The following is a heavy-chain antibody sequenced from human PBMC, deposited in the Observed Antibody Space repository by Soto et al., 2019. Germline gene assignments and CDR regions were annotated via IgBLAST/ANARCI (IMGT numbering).Heavy chain of an antibody. CDR1: GYTFKSYA. D-gene: IGHD3-9*01. CDR2: ISAYNGNT. CDR3: ALDFLTGYYTS. V-gene: IGHV1-18*01. J-gene: IGHJ4*02. Sequence: GSVKVSCKASGYTFKSYAISWVRQAPGQGLECMGWISAYNGNTNYAQKFQGRVTMTTDTSTNTAYMELRSLRSDDTAVYYCALDFLTGYYTSWGQGTLVTVS.